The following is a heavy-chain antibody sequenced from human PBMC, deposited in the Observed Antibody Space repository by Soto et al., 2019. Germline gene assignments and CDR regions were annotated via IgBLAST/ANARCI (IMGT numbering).Heavy chain of an antibody. V-gene: IGHV4-30-4*08. Sequence: SETLSLTCTVSGGSISSYYWSWIRQHPGKGLEWIGYIYYSGSTYYNPSLKSRVTISVDTSKNQFSLKLSSVTAADTAVYYCARAVVVAATLGEFYYGMDVWGQGTTVTVSS. CDR2: IYYSGST. CDR1: GGSISSYY. CDR3: ARAVVVAATLGEFYYGMDV. J-gene: IGHJ6*02. D-gene: IGHD2-15*01.